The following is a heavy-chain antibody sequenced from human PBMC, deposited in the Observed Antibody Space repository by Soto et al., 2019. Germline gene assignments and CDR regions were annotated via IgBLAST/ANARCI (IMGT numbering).Heavy chain of an antibody. CDR1: GGTFSSYT. V-gene: IGHV1-69*08. J-gene: IGHJ3*02. CDR3: ARDLGGDYDDACGI. D-gene: IGHD4-17*01. Sequence: QVQLVQSGAEVKKPGSSVKVSCKASGGTFSSYTISWVRQAPGQGLEWMGRIIPILGIANYAQKFQVRVTITADKSTSTAYMELSSMRSEDTAVYYCARDLGGDYDDACGIWGQGTMVTVSS. CDR2: IIPILGIA.